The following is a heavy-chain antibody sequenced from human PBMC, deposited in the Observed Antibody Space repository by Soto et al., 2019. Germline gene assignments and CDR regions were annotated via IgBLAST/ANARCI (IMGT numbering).Heavy chain of an antibody. D-gene: IGHD3-22*01. CDR1: GGSISSGDYY. Sequence: SETLSLTCTVSGGSISSGDYYWSWIRQPPGKGLEWIGYIYYSGSTYYNPSLKSRVTISVDTSKNQFSLKLSSVTAADTAVYYCASVLGYYYDSSGYYYWNAFDIWGQGTMVTVSS. CDR3: ASVLGYYYDSSGYYYWNAFDI. CDR2: IYYSGST. V-gene: IGHV4-30-4*01. J-gene: IGHJ3*02.